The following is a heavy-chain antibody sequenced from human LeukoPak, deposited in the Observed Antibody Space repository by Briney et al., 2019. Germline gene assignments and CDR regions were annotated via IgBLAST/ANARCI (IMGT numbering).Heavy chain of an antibody. CDR3: ARLAAAGTDY. V-gene: IGHV4-31*03. D-gene: IGHD6-13*01. CDR1: GGSMSSGGYY. Sequence: SETLSLTCTVSGGSMSSGGYYWSWIRQHPGEGLEWIGYISYSGSTYYKSSLRSRVIMSVDTSKNQFSLKLSSGTAADTAVYYCARLAAAGTDYWGQGTLVTVSS. CDR2: ISYSGST. J-gene: IGHJ4*02.